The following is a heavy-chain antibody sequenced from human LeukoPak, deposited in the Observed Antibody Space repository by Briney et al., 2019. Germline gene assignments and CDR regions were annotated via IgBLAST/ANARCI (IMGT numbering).Heavy chain of an antibody. J-gene: IGHJ4*02. CDR1: GFTFSSYS. CDR3: ARNLYGDYVGDY. V-gene: IGHV3-48*01. Sequence: GGSLRLSCAASGFTFSSYSLNWVRQAPGKGLEWVSYISSSSRTIYYIDSVKGRFTISRDNAKNSLYLQMNSLRVEDTAVYYCARNLYGDYVGDYWGQGTLVTVSS. D-gene: IGHD4-17*01. CDR2: ISSSSRTI.